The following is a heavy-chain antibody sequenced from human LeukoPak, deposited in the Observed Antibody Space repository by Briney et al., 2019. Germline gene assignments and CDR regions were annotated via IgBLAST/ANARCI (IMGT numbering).Heavy chain of an antibody. CDR1: GYTFTGYY. V-gene: IGHV1-2*02. CDR3: AKDGSYSSSLFYFDY. CDR2: INPNSGGT. D-gene: IGHD6-6*01. Sequence: GASVKVSCKASGYTFTGYYMHWVRQAPGQGPEWMGWINPNSGGTNYAQKFQGRVTMTRDTSISTAYMELSRLRSDDTAVYYCAKDGSYSSSLFYFDYWGQGTLVTVSS. J-gene: IGHJ4*02.